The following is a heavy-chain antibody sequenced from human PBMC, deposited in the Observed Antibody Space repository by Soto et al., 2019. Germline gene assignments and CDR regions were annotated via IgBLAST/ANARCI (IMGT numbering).Heavy chain of an antibody. CDR2: IYYSGGT. J-gene: IGHJ4*02. Sequence: QVQLQESGPRLVRPSETLSLTCTVSGGSVGSADYFWGWIRQPPGKGLEWIGYIYYSGGTYYSHSLKSRLTISLDTSKNQVSLRLTSVTAADTAVYYCVRLGASVSKYVESWGQGNLVTVSS. D-gene: IGHD3-16*01. CDR3: VRLGASVSKYVES. CDR1: GGSVGSADYF. V-gene: IGHV4-30-4*01.